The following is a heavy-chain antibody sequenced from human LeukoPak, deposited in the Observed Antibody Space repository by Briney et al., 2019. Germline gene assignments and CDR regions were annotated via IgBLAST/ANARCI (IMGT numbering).Heavy chain of an antibody. CDR3: SKAYSGSACYYRIDS. V-gene: IGHV3-23*01. CDR1: GFTFSSHA. CDR2: ISGSSGRT. J-gene: IGHJ5*01. D-gene: IGHD2-21*01. Sequence: GGSLRLSCAASGFTFSSHAMNWVRQAPGKGLEWVSGISGSSGRTIYAESVKGRFTISRDNSKNTLYLQMNSLRADATALYYCSKAYSGSACYYRIDSCGQGTLVTVSS.